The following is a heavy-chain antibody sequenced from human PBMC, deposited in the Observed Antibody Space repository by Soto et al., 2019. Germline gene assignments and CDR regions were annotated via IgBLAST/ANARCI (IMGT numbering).Heavy chain of an antibody. D-gene: IGHD2-15*01. J-gene: IGHJ4*02. V-gene: IGHV3-21*01. Sequence: EVQLVESGGGLVKPGGSLRLSCAASGFTFSSYSMNWVRQAPGKGLEWVSSISSSSSYIYYADSVKGRFTISRDNAKNSLYLQMNSLRAEDTAVYYCARDRIPRDTYCSGGSCYYDYLGQGTLVTVSS. CDR1: GFTFSSYS. CDR2: ISSSSSYI. CDR3: ARDRIPRDTYCSGGSCYYDY.